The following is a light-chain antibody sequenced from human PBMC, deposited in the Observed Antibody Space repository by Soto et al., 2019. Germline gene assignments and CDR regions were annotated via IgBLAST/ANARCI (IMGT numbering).Light chain of an antibody. J-gene: IGKJ5*01. Sequence: GDRVTITCRASRNVSIYLNWYQHKPGKGPTLLIHATSNLQIGVPSRFSGSGSGTEFTLTISSLEPEDFGTYYCQQSYKMPSFGQGTRLEIK. CDR3: QQSYKMPS. CDR1: RNVSIY. V-gene: IGKV1-39*01. CDR2: ATS.